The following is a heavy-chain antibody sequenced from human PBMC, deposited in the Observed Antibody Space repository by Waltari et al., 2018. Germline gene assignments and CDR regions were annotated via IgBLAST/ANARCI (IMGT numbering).Heavy chain of an antibody. CDR2: IYYSGST. V-gene: IGHV4-59*08. D-gene: IGHD3-22*01. CDR1: GGSISSYY. CDR3: ARQDSSGSRGWFDP. Sequence: QVQLQESGPGLVKPSETLSLTCTVSGGSISSYYCSWIRQPPGKGLEWIGYIYYSGSTNYNPSLKSRVTISVDTSKNQFSLKLSSVTAADTAVYYCARQDSSGSRGWFDPWGQGTLVTVSS. J-gene: IGHJ5*02.